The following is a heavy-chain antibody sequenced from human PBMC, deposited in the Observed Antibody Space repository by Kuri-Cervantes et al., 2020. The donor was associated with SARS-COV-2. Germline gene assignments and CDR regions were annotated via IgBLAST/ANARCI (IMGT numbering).Heavy chain of an antibody. CDR1: GFTFSSYA. V-gene: IGHV3-23*01. J-gene: IGHJ3*02. D-gene: IGHD6-13*01. Sequence: GGSLRLSCAASGFTFSSYAMSWVRQAPGKGLEWVSAISGSGGSTYYADSVKGRFTISRDNSKNTLYLQMNSLRAEDTAVYYCARGVGSSWYVDDAFDIWGQGTMVTVSS. CDR3: ARGVGSSWYVDDAFDI. CDR2: ISGSGGST.